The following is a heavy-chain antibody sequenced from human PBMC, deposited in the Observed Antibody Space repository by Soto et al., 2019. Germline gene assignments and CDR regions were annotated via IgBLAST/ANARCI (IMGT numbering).Heavy chain of an antibody. D-gene: IGHD2-21*01. CDR1: GFTFSDYY. J-gene: IGHJ5*02. CDR3: ARAPSIDLVWFDP. Sequence: GGSLRLSCAASGFTFSDYYMSWIRQAPGKGLEWVSYISSSGSTIYYADSVEGRFTISRDNAKNSLYLQMNSLRAEDTAVYYCARAPSIDLVWFDPWGQGTLVTVSS. CDR2: ISSSGSTI. V-gene: IGHV3-11*01.